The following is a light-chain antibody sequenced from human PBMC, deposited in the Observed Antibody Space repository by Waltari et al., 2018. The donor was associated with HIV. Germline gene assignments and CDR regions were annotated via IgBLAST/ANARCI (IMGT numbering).Light chain of an antibody. CDR2: DAS. V-gene: IGKV3-15*01. J-gene: IGKJ1*01. CDR3: QQYKNWHPTWT. Sequence: EIVVTQSPGTLSVSPGERATLSCRASQSVGVYLAWYQQKPGQAPRLLIYDASTRATGIPVRSRGSGTETESSLTISSRKSEDFEVDYCQQYKNWHPTWTFGQGTKVEIK. CDR1: QSVGVY.